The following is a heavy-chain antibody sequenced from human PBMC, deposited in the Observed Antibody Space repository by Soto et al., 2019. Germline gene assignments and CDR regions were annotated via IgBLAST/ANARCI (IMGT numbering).Heavy chain of an antibody. Sequence: QVQLVESGGGVVQPGRSLRLSCAASGFTFSSYGMHWVRQAPGKGLEWVAVIWYDGSNKYYADSVKGRFTISRDNSKNTLYVQRNSRRAEDTAVYYCAREKGERNNGFAPGGQETRFTVS. CDR2: IWYDGSNK. J-gene: IGHJ5*02. CDR1: GFTFSSYG. D-gene: IGHD3-16*01. V-gene: IGHV3-33*01. CDR3: AREKGERNNGFAP.